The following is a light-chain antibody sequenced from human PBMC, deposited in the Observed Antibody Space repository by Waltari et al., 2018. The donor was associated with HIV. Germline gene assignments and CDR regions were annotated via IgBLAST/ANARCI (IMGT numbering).Light chain of an antibody. J-gene: IGLJ1*01. CDR3: AAWNDSLSGYV. CDR2: RNN. CDR1: SSNIGRNY. V-gene: IGLV1-47*01. Sequence: SVLTQPPSASGTPGQRVTISCSGSSSNIGRNYVYWHQQLPGTAPKLLIYRNNQRPSGVPDRFSGSKSGTSASLAINGLRSEDEADYYCAAWNDSLSGYVFGTGTKVTV.